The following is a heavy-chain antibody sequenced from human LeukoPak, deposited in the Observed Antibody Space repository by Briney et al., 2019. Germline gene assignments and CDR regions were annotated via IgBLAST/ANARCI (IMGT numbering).Heavy chain of an antibody. CDR2: IYPGDSDT. J-gene: IGHJ5*02. Sequence: GESLKISCKGSGHSFTSYWIGWVRQMPGKGLEWMGIIYPGDSDTRYSPSFQGQVTISADKSISTAYLQWSSLKASDTAMYYCASNVDIVVVPAATWGQGTLVTVSS. D-gene: IGHD2-2*01. CDR3: ASNVDIVVVPAAT. CDR1: GHSFTSYW. V-gene: IGHV5-51*01.